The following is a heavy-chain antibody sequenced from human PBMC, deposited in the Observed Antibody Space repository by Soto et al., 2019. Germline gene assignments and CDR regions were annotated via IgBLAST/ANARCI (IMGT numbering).Heavy chain of an antibody. CDR2: TSYDGKSS. CDR1: GYTFGNYG. D-gene: IGHD6-25*01. CDR3: ARERGPDGYSYYYAMDV. V-gene: IGHV3-30*03. J-gene: IGHJ6*02. Sequence: QVQLVESGGGEVQPGRALRLSCAASGYTFGNYGMHWVRLAPGKGLEWVAVTSYDGKSSYYADSVKGRFTISRDNSKTILYLQMNSLRAEDTALYYCARERGPDGYSYYYAMDVWGQGTTVTVSS.